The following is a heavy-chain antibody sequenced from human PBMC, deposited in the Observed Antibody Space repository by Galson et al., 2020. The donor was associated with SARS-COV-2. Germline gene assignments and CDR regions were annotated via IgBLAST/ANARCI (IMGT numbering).Heavy chain of an antibody. V-gene: IGHV4-31*03. J-gene: IGHJ3*02. CDR3: ARVGPNVVVVPAVWAFDI. Sequence: SETLSFTCTVSGGSISSGGYYWSWIRQHPGKSLEWFGYIYYSVSTYYNPSLKSRATISVDTSKNQFSLKLSSVTAADTAVYYCARVGPNVVVVPAVWAFDIWGQGTMVTVSS. CDR2: IYYSVST. CDR1: GGSISSGGYY. D-gene: IGHD2-2*01.